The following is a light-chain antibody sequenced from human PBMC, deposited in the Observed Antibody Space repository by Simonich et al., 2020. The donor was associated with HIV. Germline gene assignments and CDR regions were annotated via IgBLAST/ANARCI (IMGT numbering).Light chain of an antibody. Sequence: EIVMTQSPATLSVSPGERAPLSCRASQSISNNLAWYQQKPGQAPRLLIYGASTRATGIPASVSGSGSGTEFTLTVSSLQSEDFAVYYCQQYNYLPTFGGGTKVEI. V-gene: IGKV3-15*01. CDR3: QQYNYLPT. CDR2: GAS. J-gene: IGKJ4*01. CDR1: QSISNN.